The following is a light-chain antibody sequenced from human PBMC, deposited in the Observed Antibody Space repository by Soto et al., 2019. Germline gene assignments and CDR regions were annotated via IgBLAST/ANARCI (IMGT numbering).Light chain of an antibody. Sequence: SYELTQPPSVSVAPGKTATITCGGNNIGNTNVHWYQQKPGQAPVLVIYYDRDRPSGIPERFSGSNSGNTATLTISRVEAGDEADYFCQVWNSGIDPVVFGGGTKLTVL. J-gene: IGLJ2*01. V-gene: IGLV3-21*04. CDR3: QVWNSGIDPVV. CDR1: NIGNTN. CDR2: YDR.